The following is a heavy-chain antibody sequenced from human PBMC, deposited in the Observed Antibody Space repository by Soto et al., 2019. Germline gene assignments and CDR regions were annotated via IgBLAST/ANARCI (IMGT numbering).Heavy chain of an antibody. CDR1: GYTFTHYY. Sequence: QVQLVQSGAEVKKPGASVKVSCRASGYTFTHYYIHWVRQAPGQGLEWLGIINPTGGSTNYAHEFQGRVTLTMDTSTSTVYMELSGLRSEDTAVLYCARDSAAADHWGQGNLVTVSS. D-gene: IGHD6-13*01. V-gene: IGHV1-46*01. CDR3: ARDSAAADH. J-gene: IGHJ4*02. CDR2: INPTGGST.